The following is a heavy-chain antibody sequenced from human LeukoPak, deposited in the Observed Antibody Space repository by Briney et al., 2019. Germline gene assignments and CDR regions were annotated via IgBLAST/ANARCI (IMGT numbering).Heavy chain of an antibody. CDR3: ARAAAGVGAFDI. D-gene: IGHD6-13*01. CDR2: ISSSSSYI. V-gene: IGHV3-21*01. CDR1: GFTIITYA. J-gene: IGHJ3*02. Sequence: GGSLRLSCAASGFTIITYAMSWVRQAPGKGLEWVSSISSSSSYIYYADSVKGRFTISRDNAKNSLYLQMNSLRAEDTAVYYCARAAAGVGAFDIWGQGTMVTVSS.